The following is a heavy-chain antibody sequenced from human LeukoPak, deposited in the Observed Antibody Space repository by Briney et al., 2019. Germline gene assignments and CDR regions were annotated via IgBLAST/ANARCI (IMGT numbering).Heavy chain of an antibody. Sequence: PSETLSLTCTVSGGSISNSNYCWGWIRQPPGKELEWIGSIYHSGSTSYNPSLKSRVTISVDTSKNQFSLKLSSVTAADTAVYYCARLWFGQFGGYWGQGTLVTVSS. CDR2: IYHSGST. J-gene: IGHJ4*02. D-gene: IGHD3-10*01. V-gene: IGHV4-39*01. CDR3: ARLWFGQFGGY. CDR1: GGSISNSNYC.